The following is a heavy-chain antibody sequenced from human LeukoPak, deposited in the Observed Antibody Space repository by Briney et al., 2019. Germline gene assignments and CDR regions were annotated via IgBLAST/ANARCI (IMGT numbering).Heavy chain of an antibody. D-gene: IGHD1-26*01. CDR1: GGSISSSGYY. V-gene: IGHV4-39*01. CDR2: VYYGGST. J-gene: IGHJ5*02. CDR3: ARHEYSGSYYGLSWFDP. Sequence: SATLSLTCTVSGGSISSSGYYWGWIRQPPGKGLEWIASVYYGGSTYYNPSLKSRVTISVDTSKNQLSLKLSSLTAADTAVYYCARHEYSGSYYGLSWFDPWGQGTLVTVSS.